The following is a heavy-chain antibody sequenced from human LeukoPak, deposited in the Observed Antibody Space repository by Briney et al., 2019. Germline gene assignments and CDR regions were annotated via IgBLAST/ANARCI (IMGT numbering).Heavy chain of an antibody. D-gene: IGHD6-13*01. J-gene: IGHJ4*02. CDR1: GYRFTSYW. CDR3: ARQPSSSSSPFDY. CDR2: IYPSDSDT. Sequence: GGSLKISCKGSGYRFTSYWIGWVRQVPGEGLEWMGIIYPSDSDTRYSPSFQGQVTISADKSITTAYLQWTSLKASDTAIYYCARQPSSSSSPFDYWGQGTLVTVSS. V-gene: IGHV5-51*01.